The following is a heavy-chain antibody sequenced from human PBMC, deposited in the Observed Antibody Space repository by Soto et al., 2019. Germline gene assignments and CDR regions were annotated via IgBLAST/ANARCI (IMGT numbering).Heavy chain of an antibody. V-gene: IGHV3-48*02. J-gene: IGHJ3*02. CDR2: ISSSSSTI. CDR1: GFTFSSYS. D-gene: IGHD3-22*01. CDR3: ARGNYYDTYYDAFDI. Sequence: GGSLRLSCAASGFTFSSYSMNWVRQAPGKGLEWVSYISSSSSTIYYADSVKGRFTISRDNAKNSLYLQMNSLRDEDTAVYYCARGNYYDTYYDAFDIWGQGTMVTVSS.